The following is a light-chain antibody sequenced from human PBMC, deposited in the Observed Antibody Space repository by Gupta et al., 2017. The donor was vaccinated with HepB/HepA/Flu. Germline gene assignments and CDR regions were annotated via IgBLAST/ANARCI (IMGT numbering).Light chain of an antibody. V-gene: IGLV3-1*01. Sequence: SYELTQPPSVSVSPGQTASITCSGDKLGDKYACWYQPKPGQSLVLVIYQDSKRPSGIPERFSGSNSGTTATLTISGTQAVDEDDYYCQAWDSSYVVFGGGTKLTVL. CDR2: QDS. J-gene: IGLJ2*01. CDR1: KLGDKY. CDR3: QAWDSSYVV.